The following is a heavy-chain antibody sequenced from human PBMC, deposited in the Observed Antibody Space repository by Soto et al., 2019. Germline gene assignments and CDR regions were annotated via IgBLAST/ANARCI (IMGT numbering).Heavy chain of an antibody. D-gene: IGHD6-6*01. V-gene: IGHV3-21*01. Sequence: PGGSLRLSCVASGFTFRTYSMNWVRQAPGKGLEWVSGIRGFSPSTFYAESVKGRFTISRDNAKNSLYLQMNSLGVEDTAVYFLSSYRPYAAHDYFIASLVIWGQGTMVTVSS. CDR2: IRGFSPST. CDR1: GFTFRTYS. J-gene: IGHJ4*01. CDR3: SSYRPYAAHDYFIASLVI.